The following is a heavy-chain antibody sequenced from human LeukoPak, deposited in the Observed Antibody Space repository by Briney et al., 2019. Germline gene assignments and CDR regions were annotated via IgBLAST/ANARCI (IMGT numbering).Heavy chain of an antibody. J-gene: IGHJ4*02. V-gene: IGHV3-30*04. CDR1: GLSCSSYA. CDR3: ARGGGID. D-gene: IGHD3-10*01. Sequence: GWSYALYCVASGLSCSSYAMHSRRQAPGKGLEWVAVISYDGSNKYYADSVKGRFTISRDNSKNTLYLQMNSLRAEDTAVYYCARGGGIDWGQGTLVTVSS. CDR2: ISYDGSNK.